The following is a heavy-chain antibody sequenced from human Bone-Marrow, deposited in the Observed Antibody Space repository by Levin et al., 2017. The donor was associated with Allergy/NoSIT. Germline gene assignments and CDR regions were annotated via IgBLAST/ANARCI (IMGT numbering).Heavy chain of an antibody. CDR3: ASGGEAVRQQEGNFDN. Sequence: AGGSLRLSCAVSGLVFSSYSMHWVRQAPGKGLDWVASISFDGMKKYYAESVKGRCTISRDNSNNTLYLQMNNLGLEDTAVYYCASGGEAVRQQEGNFDNWGQGTLVTVSS. CDR2: ISFDGMKK. CDR1: GLVFSSYS. J-gene: IGHJ4*02. D-gene: IGHD6-6*01. V-gene: IGHV3-30*04.